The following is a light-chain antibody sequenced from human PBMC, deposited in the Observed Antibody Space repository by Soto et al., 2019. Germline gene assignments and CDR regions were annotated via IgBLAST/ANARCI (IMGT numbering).Light chain of an antibody. CDR3: QNYNSYSQFT. V-gene: IGKV1-27*01. CDR2: GAS. Sequence: DIQMTQSPSSLSASVGDRVTITCRASQDISNYLAWYQQKPGQVPKLLIYGASTLQSGVPSRYSGSGSGTDFTLTINSLQPEDVATYYCQNYNSYSQFTFGPGTTVDIK. CDR1: QDISNY. J-gene: IGKJ3*01.